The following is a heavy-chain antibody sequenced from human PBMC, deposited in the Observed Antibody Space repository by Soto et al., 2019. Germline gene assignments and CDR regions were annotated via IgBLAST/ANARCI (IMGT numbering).Heavy chain of an antibody. V-gene: IGHV4-59*01. CDR3: ARGRRYGWNYAFYYYYYGMDV. CDR1: GGSISSYY. CDR2: IYYSGST. Sequence: SSGTLSLTCTVSGGSISSYYWSWIRQPPGKGLEWVGYIYYSGSTNYNPSLRSRVTISVDTSKNQFSLKLSSVTAADTAVYYCARGRRYGWNYAFYYYYYGMDVWGQGTTVTVSS. J-gene: IGHJ6*02. D-gene: IGHD1-7*01.